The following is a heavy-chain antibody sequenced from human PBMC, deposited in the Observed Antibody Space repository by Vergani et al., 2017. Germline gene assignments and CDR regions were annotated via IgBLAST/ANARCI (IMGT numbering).Heavy chain of an antibody. CDR1: GYTFTGYY. CDR2: INPNSGGT. Sequence: QVQLVQSGAEVKKPGASVKVSCKASGYTFTGYYMHWVRQAPGQGLEWMGWINPNSGGTNSAQKFQGRVTMTRDTSISTAYMELSRLRSDDTAMYYCARMVRGVYDAFDIWGQGTMVTVSS. D-gene: IGHD3-10*01. V-gene: IGHV1-2*02. CDR3: ARMVRGVYDAFDI. J-gene: IGHJ3*02.